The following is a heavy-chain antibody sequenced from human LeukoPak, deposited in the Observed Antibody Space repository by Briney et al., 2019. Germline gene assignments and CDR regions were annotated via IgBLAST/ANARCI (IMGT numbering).Heavy chain of an antibody. CDR2: IYYSGST. J-gene: IGHJ4*02. D-gene: IGHD6-19*01. V-gene: IGHV4-59*08. CDR3: ARRSPYSTGWSSYFDY. Sequence: SETLSLTCTVSGGSISTYFWSWIRQPPGKGLEWIGYIYYSGSTNYNPSLKSRVTISVDTSKNQFSLKLSSVTAADTAVYYCARRSPYSTGWSSYFDYWGQGALVTVSS. CDR1: GGSISTYF.